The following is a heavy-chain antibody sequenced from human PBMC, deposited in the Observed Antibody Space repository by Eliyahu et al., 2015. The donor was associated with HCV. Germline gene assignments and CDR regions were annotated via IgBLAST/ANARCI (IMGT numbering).Heavy chain of an antibody. CDR3: ASSPDYGDYWFAS. CDR1: GFPFXDXW. CDR2: IKSKTEGATT. D-gene: IGHD4-17*01. V-gene: IGHV3-15*01. J-gene: IGHJ5*01. Sequence: EVQLVESGGGFVTPGGSLRLSCVAXGFPFXDXWMSWVRXAPGKGLEWVGRIKSKTEGATTDYAAPVEGRFTISRDDSENTVYLQMNTLRIEDTALYYCASSPDYGDYWFASWGQGALVTVSS.